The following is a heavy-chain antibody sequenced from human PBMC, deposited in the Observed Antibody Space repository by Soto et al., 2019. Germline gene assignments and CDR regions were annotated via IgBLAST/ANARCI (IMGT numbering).Heavy chain of an antibody. D-gene: IGHD2-15*01. CDR3: ARGPSCSGGSCYENWFDP. J-gene: IGHJ5*02. CDR1: GYTFTCYG. V-gene: IGHV1-69*04. CDR2: IIRILGIA. Sequence: ASVKVSCKASGYTFTCYGISWVRQAPGQGLEWMGRIIRILGIANYAQKFQGRVTITADKSTSTAYMELSSLRSEDTAVYYCARGPSCSGGSCYENWFDPWGQGTLVTVSS.